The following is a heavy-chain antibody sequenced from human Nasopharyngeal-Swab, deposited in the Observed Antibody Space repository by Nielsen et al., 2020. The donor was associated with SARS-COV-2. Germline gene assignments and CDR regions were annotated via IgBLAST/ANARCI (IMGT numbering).Heavy chain of an antibody. CDR2: INQSGST. V-gene: IGHV4-34*01. Sequence: GSLRLSCAVYGGSFSDYYWTWIRQPPGKGLEWIGEINQSGSTDYNPSLRSRVAISVDTSKNEVSLKLSSVTAADTALYYCARERGYYLLFNYYHYMDVWGKGTTVTVSS. D-gene: IGHD2/OR15-2a*01. CDR3: ARERGYYLLFNYYHYMDV. CDR1: GGSFSDYY. J-gene: IGHJ6*03.